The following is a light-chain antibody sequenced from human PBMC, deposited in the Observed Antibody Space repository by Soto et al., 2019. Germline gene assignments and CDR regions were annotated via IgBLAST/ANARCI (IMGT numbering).Light chain of an antibody. Sequence: EIVLTQSPGTLSLSPGERATLSCRASQSLSSNYLAWYQQKPGQAPRLLIYDASSRATGIPDRFSGSGSGTDFTLTISRLEPEDFAEYYCQHRQTFGQGTKVEVK. J-gene: IGKJ1*01. V-gene: IGKV3D-20*02. CDR2: DAS. CDR3: QHRQT. CDR1: QSLSSNY.